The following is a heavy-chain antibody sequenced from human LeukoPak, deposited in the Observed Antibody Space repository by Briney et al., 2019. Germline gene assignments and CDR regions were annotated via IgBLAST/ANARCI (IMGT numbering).Heavy chain of an antibody. Sequence: SGGSLRLSCSASGFIISNYAMHWVRQAPGKGLEYVSAISANGGSTYYADSVKGRFTISRDNSKNTLCLQMSSLRAEDTATYQCVKDLYKGDSASWYFFHYWGQGTLVTVSS. CDR2: ISANGGST. V-gene: IGHV3-64D*06. CDR1: GFIISNYA. J-gene: IGHJ4*02. CDR3: VKDLYKGDSASWYFFHY. D-gene: IGHD6-13*01.